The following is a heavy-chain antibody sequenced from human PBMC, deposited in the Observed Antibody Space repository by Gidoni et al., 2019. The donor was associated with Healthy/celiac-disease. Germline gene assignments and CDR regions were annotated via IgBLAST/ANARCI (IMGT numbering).Heavy chain of an antibody. D-gene: IGHD3-10*01. J-gene: IGHJ4*02. CDR3: ARTRRGNYGSGSYLLGY. CDR2: MNPNSGNT. CDR1: GYTFPRYA. Sequence: QVQLVQSGAEVKKPGASVKVSCQASGYTFPRYAINWVRQATGQGLEWMGWMNPNSGNTGYAQKFQGRVTMTRNTSISTAYMELSSLRSEDTAVYYCARTRRGNYGSGSYLLGYWGQGTLVTVSS. V-gene: IGHV1-8*01.